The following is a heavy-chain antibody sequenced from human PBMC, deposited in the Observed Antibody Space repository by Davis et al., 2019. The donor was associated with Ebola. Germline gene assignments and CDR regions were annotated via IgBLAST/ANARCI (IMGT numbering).Heavy chain of an antibody. V-gene: IGHV3-9*01. D-gene: IGHD3-10*01. J-gene: IGHJ6*02. CDR1: GFTFDDYA. Sequence: GGSLRLSCAASGFTFDDYAMHWVRQAPGKGLELVSGISWNSGSIGYADSVKGRFTISRDNAKNSLYLQMNSLRAEDTALYYCAKDMRVRGVIIEYYYYGMDVWGQGTTVTVSS. CDR3: AKDMRVRGVIIEYYYYGMDV. CDR2: ISWNSGSI.